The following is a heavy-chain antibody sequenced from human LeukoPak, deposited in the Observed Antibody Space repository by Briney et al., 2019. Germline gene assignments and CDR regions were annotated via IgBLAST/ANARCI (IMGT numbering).Heavy chain of an antibody. CDR2: LSGSGGKT. CDR3: AKDNSGTYYYDSSGYY. J-gene: IGHJ4*02. Sequence: GGSLRLSCAASGFTFSIYAMSWVRQAPGKGLEWVSGLSGSGGKTYYADSVQGRFTISRDNSRNTLYLQMNSLRAEDTAVYYRAKDNSGTYYYDSSGYYWGQGTLVTVSS. V-gene: IGHV3-23*01. CDR1: GFTFSIYA. D-gene: IGHD3-22*01.